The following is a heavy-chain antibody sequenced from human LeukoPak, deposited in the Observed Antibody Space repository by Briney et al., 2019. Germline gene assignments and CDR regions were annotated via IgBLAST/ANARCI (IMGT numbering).Heavy chain of an antibody. CDR1: GGSFSGYY. J-gene: IGHJ4*02. D-gene: IGHD2-15*01. CDR3: ARGPYKLRGSGGSCFDY. Sequence: PSETLSLTCAVYGGSFSGYYWSWIRQPPGKGLEWIGEINHSGSTNYNPSLKSRVTISVDTSKNQFSLKLSSVTAADTAVYYCARGPYKLRGSGGSCFDYWGQGTLVTVSS. V-gene: IGHV4-34*01. CDR2: INHSGST.